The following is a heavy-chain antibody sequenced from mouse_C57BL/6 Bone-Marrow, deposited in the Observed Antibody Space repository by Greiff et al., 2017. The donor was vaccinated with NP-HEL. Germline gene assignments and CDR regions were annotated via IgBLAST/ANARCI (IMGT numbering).Heavy chain of an antibody. Sequence: DVQLVESGGGLVQPGGSLSLSCAASGFTFTDYYMSWVRQPPGKALEWLGFIRNKANGYTTEYSASVKGRFTISRDNSQSILYLQMNALRAEDSATYYCASLYYDYDGFAYWGQGTLVTVSA. V-gene: IGHV7-3*01. CDR2: IRNKANGYTT. CDR3: ASLYYDYDGFAY. CDR1: GFTFTDYY. D-gene: IGHD2-4*01. J-gene: IGHJ3*01.